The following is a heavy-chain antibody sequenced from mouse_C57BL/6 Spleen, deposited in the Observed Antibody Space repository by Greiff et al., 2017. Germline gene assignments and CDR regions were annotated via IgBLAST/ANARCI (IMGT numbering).Heavy chain of an antibody. Sequence: QVQLQQPGAELVRPGTSVKLSCKASGYTFTSYWMHWVKQRPGQGLEWIGVIDPSDSYTNYNQKFKGKATLTVETSSSAAYMQLSSLTSEDSAVYYGARGSSYYWYFDVWGTGTTVTVSS. D-gene: IGHD1-1*01. J-gene: IGHJ1*03. CDR1: GYTFTSYW. CDR3: ARGSSYYWYFDV. V-gene: IGHV1-59*01. CDR2: IDPSDSYT.